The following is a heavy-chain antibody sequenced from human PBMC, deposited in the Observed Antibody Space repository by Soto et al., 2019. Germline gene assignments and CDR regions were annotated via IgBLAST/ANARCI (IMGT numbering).Heavy chain of an antibody. Sequence: EVQLVESGGGLVKPGGSLRLSCAASGFTFSSYSMNWVRQAPGKGLEWVSSISSSSSYIYYADSVKGRFTISRDNATNSLYLQMNSLRAEDTAVYYCARDKPGYSYVYGLGYWGQGTLVTVSS. CDR2: ISSSSSYI. CDR3: ARDKPGYSYVYGLGY. V-gene: IGHV3-21*01. CDR1: GFTFSSYS. J-gene: IGHJ4*02. D-gene: IGHD5-18*01.